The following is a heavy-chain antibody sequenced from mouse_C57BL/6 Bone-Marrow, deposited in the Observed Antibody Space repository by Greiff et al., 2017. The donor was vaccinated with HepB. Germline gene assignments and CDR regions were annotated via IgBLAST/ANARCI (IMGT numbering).Heavy chain of an antibody. CDR3: ARGYYYGRESDY. V-gene: IGHV1-78*01. CDR2: IYPRAGST. J-gene: IGHJ2*01. CDR1: GYTFTDHT. Sequence: VQLQQSDAELVKPGASVKISCKVSGYTFTDHTIHWMKQRPEQGLEWIGYIYPRAGSTKYTATFKGKATLTADTSSSTAYMQLNSLTSEDSAVYFCARGYYYGRESDYWGQGTTLAVSS. D-gene: IGHD1-1*01.